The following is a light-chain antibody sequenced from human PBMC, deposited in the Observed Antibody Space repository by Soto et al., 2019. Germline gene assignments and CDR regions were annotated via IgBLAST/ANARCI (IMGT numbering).Light chain of an antibody. CDR3: TSYTRSSTYV. Sequence: QSVLSQPATVSGSPGQSITISCTGTSGDVGAYNYVSWYQQHPGKAPKLMIYEVGNRPSGVSNRFSGSKSVNTASLTISGLQAEDEADYYCTSYTRSSTYVFGTGTKVTVL. CDR2: EVG. CDR1: SGDVGAYNY. J-gene: IGLJ1*01. V-gene: IGLV2-14*01.